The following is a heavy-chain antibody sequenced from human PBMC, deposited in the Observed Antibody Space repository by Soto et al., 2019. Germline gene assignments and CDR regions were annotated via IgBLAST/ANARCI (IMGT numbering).Heavy chain of an antibody. J-gene: IGHJ6*03. CDR1: GFTFSSYG. Sequence: QVQLVESGGGVVQPGRSLRLSCAASGFTFSSYGMHWVRQAPGKGLEWVAVIWYDGSNKYYADSVKGRFTISRDNSKNTLYLQTNSLRAEDTAVYYCARAGIAVSRYYYYYMDVWGKGTTVTVSS. D-gene: IGHD6-19*01. V-gene: IGHV3-33*01. CDR2: IWYDGSNK. CDR3: ARAGIAVSRYYYYYMDV.